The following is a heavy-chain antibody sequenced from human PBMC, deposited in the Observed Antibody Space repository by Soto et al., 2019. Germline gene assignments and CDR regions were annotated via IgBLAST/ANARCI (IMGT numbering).Heavy chain of an antibody. J-gene: IGHJ3*02. D-gene: IGHD3-22*01. CDR3: ASLGPYDSSGYVSAFDI. Sequence: GESLNISCKVSGKTFTSYWIGWVRQMPGKGLEWMGITYPGDSDTRYSPSFQGQVTISADKSISTAYLQWSSLKASDTAMYYCASLGPYDSSGYVSAFDIWGQGTMVTVSS. CDR2: TYPGDSDT. V-gene: IGHV5-51*01. CDR1: GKTFTSYW.